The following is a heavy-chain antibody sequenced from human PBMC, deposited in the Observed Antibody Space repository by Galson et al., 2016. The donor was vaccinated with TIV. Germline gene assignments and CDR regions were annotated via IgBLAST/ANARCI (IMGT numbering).Heavy chain of an antibody. CDR2: IYASDTT. J-gene: IGHJ3*02. Sequence: SLRLSCAASGFSVSFNHMSWVRQAPGKGLEWVSLIYASDTTYYIDSVKGRFTVSRDNSKKTLYLQMNSLRVEDTAVYYCAKEEIGDGFDIWGQGTMVTVSS. CDR1: GFSVSFNH. V-gene: IGHV3-53*01. CDR3: AKEEIGDGFDI. D-gene: IGHD3-16*01.